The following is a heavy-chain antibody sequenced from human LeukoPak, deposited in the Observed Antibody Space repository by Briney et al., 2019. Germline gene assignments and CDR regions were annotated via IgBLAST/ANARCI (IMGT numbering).Heavy chain of an antibody. V-gene: IGHV4-34*01. Sequence: SETLSLTCAVYGGSFSGYYWSWIRKPPGKGLEWIGEINHSGSTNYNPSLKSRVTISVDTSKNQFSLKLSSVTAADTAVYYCARGGYYDSSGPYRAYEDCWGQGTLVTVSS. CDR2: INHSGST. CDR3: ARGGYYDSSGPYRAYEDC. CDR1: GGSFSGYY. D-gene: IGHD3-22*01. J-gene: IGHJ4*02.